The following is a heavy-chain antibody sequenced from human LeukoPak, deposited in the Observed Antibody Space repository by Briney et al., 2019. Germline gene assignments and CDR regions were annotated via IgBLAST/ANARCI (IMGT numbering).Heavy chain of an antibody. V-gene: IGHV3-15*01. D-gene: IGHD2-2*01. CDR2: IKSKTDGGTT. CDR3: ATKSPRYCSSSSCLDY. J-gene: IGHJ4*02. CDR1: GLTFSDAW. Sequence: GGSLRLSCAGSGLTFSDAWMSWVRQAPGKGLEWVGRIKSKTDGGTTDYGAPVKGRFTISRDDSKNTLYLQMNSLKNEDTAVYYCATKSPRYCSSSSCLDYWGQGTLVTVSS.